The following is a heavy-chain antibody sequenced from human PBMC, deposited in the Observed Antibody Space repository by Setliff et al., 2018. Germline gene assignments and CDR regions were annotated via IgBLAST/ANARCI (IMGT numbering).Heavy chain of an antibody. CDR3: ARLPNYVWGSPVDY. Sequence: TSETLSLTCTVSGASITNINYYWGLIRQPPGKGLEWIGSIFYSGRTFSTPSLKLRVPISVATSTNQFSLTLSSVPAADTAVYYCARLPNYVWGSPVDYWGQGTLVTVSS. J-gene: IGHJ4*02. CDR2: IFYSGRT. CDR1: GASITNINYY. D-gene: IGHD3-16*01. V-gene: IGHV4-39*01.